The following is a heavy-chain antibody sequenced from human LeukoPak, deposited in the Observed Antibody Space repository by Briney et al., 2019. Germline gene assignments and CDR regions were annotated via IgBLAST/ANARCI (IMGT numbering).Heavy chain of an antibody. CDR3: ARGSRWYDSSGYPSWLVE. V-gene: IGHV1-8*03. CDR1: GYTFTSYD. Sequence: GASVKVSCKASGYTFTSYDINWVRQATGQGLEWMGWMNPNSGNTGYAQKFQGRVTITRNTSISTAYMELSSLRSEDTAVYYCARGSRWYDSSGYPSWLVEWGQGTLVTVSS. CDR2: MNPNSGNT. J-gene: IGHJ4*02. D-gene: IGHD3-22*01.